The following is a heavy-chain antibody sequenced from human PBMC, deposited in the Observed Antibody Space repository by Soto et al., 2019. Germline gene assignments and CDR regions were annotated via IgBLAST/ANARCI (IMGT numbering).Heavy chain of an antibody. CDR2: MNPNSGNT. D-gene: IGHD2-21*01. CDR1: GYTFTSYD. V-gene: IGHV1-8*01. Sequence: ASVKVSCKASGYTFTSYDINWVRQATGQGLEWMGWMNPNSGNTGYAQKFQGRVTMTTNTSISTAYMELSSLRSEDTAVYYCARKRFSILYYYKDVWGKGTTVTVSS. J-gene: IGHJ6*03. CDR3: ARKRFSILYYYKDV.